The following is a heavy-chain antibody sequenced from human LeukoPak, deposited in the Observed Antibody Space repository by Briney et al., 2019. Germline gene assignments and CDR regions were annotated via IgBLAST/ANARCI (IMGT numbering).Heavy chain of an antibody. V-gene: IGHV1-18*01. CDR3: ATIPQDKYYFDY. J-gene: IGHJ4*02. CDR1: GYTFTSYG. D-gene: IGHD2-21*01. Sequence: ASVKVSCKASGYTFTSYGISWVRQAPGQGLEWMGWISAYNGNTNYAQKLQGRVTMTTDTSTSTAYMELRSLGSDDTAVYYCATIPQDKYYFDYWGQGTLVTVSS. CDR2: ISAYNGNT.